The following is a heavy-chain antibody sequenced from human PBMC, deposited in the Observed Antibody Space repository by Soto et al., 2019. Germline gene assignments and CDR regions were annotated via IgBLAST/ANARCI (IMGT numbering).Heavy chain of an antibody. J-gene: IGHJ3*02. V-gene: IGHV3-74*01. CDR3: ARDQARGNAFDI. D-gene: IGHD3-10*01. Sequence: GGSLRLSXAASGFTFSSYWMHWVRQAPGKGLVWVSRINSDGSSTSYADSVKGRFTISRDNAKNTLYLQMNSLRAEDTAVYYCARDQARGNAFDIWGQGTMVTVSS. CDR1: GFTFSSYW. CDR2: INSDGSST.